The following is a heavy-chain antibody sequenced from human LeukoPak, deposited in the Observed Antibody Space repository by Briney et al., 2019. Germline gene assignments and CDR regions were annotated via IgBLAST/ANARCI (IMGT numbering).Heavy chain of an antibody. V-gene: IGHV3-23*01. CDR1: GFTFSSYA. Sequence: PGGSLRLSCAASGFTFSSYAMSWVRQVPGKGLEWVSAISGSGGSTYYADSVKGRFTISRDNSKNTLYLQMNSLRAEDTAVYYCAKTLAPYVIVPALFYWGQGTLVTVSS. CDR3: AKTLAPYVIVPALFY. D-gene: IGHD2-2*01. CDR2: ISGSGGST. J-gene: IGHJ4*02.